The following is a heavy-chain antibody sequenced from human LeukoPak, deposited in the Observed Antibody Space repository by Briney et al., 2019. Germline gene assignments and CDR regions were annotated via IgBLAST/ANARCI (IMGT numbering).Heavy chain of an antibody. J-gene: IGHJ6*02. CDR3: AKTLPIAAAADLRYYYYGMDF. CDR2: ISGSGGST. CDR1: GFTFSSYA. Sequence: GGSLRLSCAASGFTFSSYAMSWVRQAPGKGLEWVSAISGSGGSTYYADSVKGRFTISRDNSKNTLYLQMNSLGAEDLARYYCAKTLPIAAAADLRYYYYGMDFWGQGTTVTVSS. V-gene: IGHV3-23*01. D-gene: IGHD6-13*01.